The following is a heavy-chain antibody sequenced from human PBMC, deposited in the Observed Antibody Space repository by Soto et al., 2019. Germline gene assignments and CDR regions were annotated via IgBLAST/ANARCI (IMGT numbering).Heavy chain of an antibody. CDR2: IYYSGST. Sequence: QVQLQESGPGLVKPSETLSLTCTVSGGSVSSGSYYWSWIRQPPGKGLEWIGYIYYSGSTNYNPSXXXRVTTSLDTSXXQXSXXLSSVTAAAPAVYYCAVTRRPPTVVVVITTSYFQHWGQGTLVTVSS. V-gene: IGHV4-61*01. J-gene: IGHJ1*01. CDR3: AVTRRPPTVVVVITTSYFQH. D-gene: IGHD3-22*01. CDR1: GGSVSSGSYY.